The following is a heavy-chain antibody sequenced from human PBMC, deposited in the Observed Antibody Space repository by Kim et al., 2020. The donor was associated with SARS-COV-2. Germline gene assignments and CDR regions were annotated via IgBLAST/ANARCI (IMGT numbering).Heavy chain of an antibody. J-gene: IGHJ4*02. V-gene: IGHV4-34*01. D-gene: IGHD6-13*01. CDR3: AGIAAAVVG. CDR2: INHSGST. CDR1: GGSFSGYY. Sequence: SETLSLTCAVYGGSFSGYYWSWIRQPPGKGLEWIGEINHSGSTNYNPSLKSRVTISVDTSKNQFSLKLSSVTAADTAVYYCAGIAAAVVGWGQGTLVTVSS.